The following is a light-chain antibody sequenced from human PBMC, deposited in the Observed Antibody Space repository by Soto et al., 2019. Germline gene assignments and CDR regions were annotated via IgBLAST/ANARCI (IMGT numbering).Light chain of an antibody. CDR3: SSYTSSSTLNYV. CDR2: DVS. Sequence: QSVLTQPASVSGSPGQSITISCTGTSSDVVGYNYVSWYQQHPGKAPKLMIYDVSDRPSGVSNRFSGSKSGNTASLTISGLQAEDDADYYCSSYTSSSTLNYVFGTGTKVTVL. CDR1: SSDVVGYNY. V-gene: IGLV2-14*01. J-gene: IGLJ1*01.